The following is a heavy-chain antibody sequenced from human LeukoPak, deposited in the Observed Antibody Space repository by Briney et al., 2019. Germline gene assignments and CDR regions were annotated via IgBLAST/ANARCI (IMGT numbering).Heavy chain of an antibody. CDR2: IGTPDQT. V-gene: IGHV3-23*01. Sequence: HPGGSLRLSCAASGFDFGIHAMNWVRQAPGKGLEWVSTIGTPDQTNYADSVKGRFTISRDDSKSTLYLQMSSLRVEDTALYFCAKDYLNRNGIYDAFDVWGQGTMVTVSS. J-gene: IGHJ3*01. D-gene: IGHD1-26*01. CDR1: GFDFGIHA. CDR3: AKDYLNRNGIYDAFDV.